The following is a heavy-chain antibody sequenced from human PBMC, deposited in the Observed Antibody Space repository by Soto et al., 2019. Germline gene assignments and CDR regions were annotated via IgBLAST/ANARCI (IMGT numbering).Heavy chain of an antibody. CDR3: ARRDRFSFDY. Sequence: QLQLQESGPGLVKPSETLSLTCTVSDASISSTNYYWGWIRQPPGKGLEWIGSISSSGSTYYKASLKSRVATSVDTSKNQFAIQLTYVTAADTAVYYCARRDRFSFDYWGQGTLVTVSS. D-gene: IGHD3-10*01. V-gene: IGHV4-39*01. CDR1: DASISSTNYY. CDR2: ISSSGST. J-gene: IGHJ4*02.